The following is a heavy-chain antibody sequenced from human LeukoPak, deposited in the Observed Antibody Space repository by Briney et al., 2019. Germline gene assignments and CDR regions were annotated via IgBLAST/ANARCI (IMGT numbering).Heavy chain of an antibody. J-gene: IGHJ4*02. Sequence: GGSLRLSCAASRFTLSNDWMSWVRQAPGKGLEWVGRIKSKTDGGTTDYAAHVKGRFTISRDDSKNTLYLQMNSLKTEDTAVYLCTTESGMTMVRGVIISPRYFDYWGQGTLVTVSS. CDR1: RFTLSNDW. D-gene: IGHD3-10*01. V-gene: IGHV3-15*01. CDR2: IKSKTDGGTT. CDR3: TTESGMTMVRGVIISPRYFDY.